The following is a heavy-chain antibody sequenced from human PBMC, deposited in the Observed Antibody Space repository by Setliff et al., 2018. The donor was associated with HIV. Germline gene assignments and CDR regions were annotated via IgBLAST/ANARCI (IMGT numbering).Heavy chain of an antibody. CDR3: AGGRKRDGYNFYYYYMDV. D-gene: IGHD5-12*01. CDR2: IYYSGST. J-gene: IGHJ6*03. CDR1: GGSISSYY. Sequence: SETLSLTCTVPGGSISSYYWSWIRQPPGKGLEWIGYIYYSGSTNYNTSLKSRVTISVDTSKNQFSLKLSSVTAADTAVYYCAGGRKRDGYNFYYYYMDVWDKGTTVTVSS. V-gene: IGHV4-59*12.